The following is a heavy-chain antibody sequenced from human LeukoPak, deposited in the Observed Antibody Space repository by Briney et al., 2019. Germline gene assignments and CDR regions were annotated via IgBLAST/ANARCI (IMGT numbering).Heavy chain of an antibody. CDR2: ISGSGGST. J-gene: IGHJ3*02. CDR1: GFTFSSYA. Sequence: AGGSLRLSCAASGFTFSSYAMSWVRQAPGKGLEWVSAISGSGGSTYYADSVKGRFTISRDNSKNTLYLQMNSLRAEDTAVYYCAKDLGVRGVIGAFDIWGQGTMVTVSS. D-gene: IGHD3-10*01. V-gene: IGHV3-23*01. CDR3: AKDLGVRGVIGAFDI.